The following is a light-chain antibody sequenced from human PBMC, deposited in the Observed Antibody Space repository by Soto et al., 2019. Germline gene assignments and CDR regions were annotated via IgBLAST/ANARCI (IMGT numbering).Light chain of an antibody. CDR3: QQLNTFPIT. CDR1: QSISSY. J-gene: IGKJ5*01. Sequence: IQLTQSPSSLSASVGDRVTITCRASQSISSYLNWYQQKPGKAPKLLIYAASSLQSGVPSRFSGSGYGTDFTLTISSLQPEDFASYYCQQLNTFPITFGQGTRLEIK. V-gene: IGKV1-39*01. CDR2: AAS.